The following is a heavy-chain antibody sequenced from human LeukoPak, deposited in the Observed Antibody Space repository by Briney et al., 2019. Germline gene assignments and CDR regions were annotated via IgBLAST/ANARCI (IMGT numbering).Heavy chain of an antibody. CDR2: ISPGGGTT. D-gene: IGHD4-17*01. CDR3: ARDEPTVTTGPPVGS. Sequence: GGSLRLSCAVSGFAFGSEAMSWVRQSPARGLEWVASISPGGGTTNYADSVRGRFTISRDNAKNTLYLQMNSLRAEDTAVYYCARDEPTVTTGPPVGSWGQGTLVTVSS. CDR1: GFAFGSEA. V-gene: IGHV3-23*01. J-gene: IGHJ4*02.